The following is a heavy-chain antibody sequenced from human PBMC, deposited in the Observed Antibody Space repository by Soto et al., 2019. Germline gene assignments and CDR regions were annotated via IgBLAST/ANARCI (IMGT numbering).Heavy chain of an antibody. J-gene: IGHJ4*02. D-gene: IGHD3-10*01. CDR1: GGSISYYY. Sequence: SETLSLTCTVSGGSISYYYWSWIRQPPGKGLEWIGYMYYSGGSNYNPSLNSRVTISVDTSKNHFSLKVSPVTAADTAVYYCARGQSNYYGYYFDYWGQGTLVTVS. V-gene: IGHV4-59*01. CDR2: MYYSGGS. CDR3: ARGQSNYYGYYFDY.